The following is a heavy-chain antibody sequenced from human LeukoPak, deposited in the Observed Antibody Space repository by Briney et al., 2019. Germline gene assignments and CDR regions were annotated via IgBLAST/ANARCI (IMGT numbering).Heavy chain of an antibody. Sequence: GGSLSLSCTSCGFILRRYSMICLRQAPGKGLEWVSSISSSSTYIYYADSVKGRFTISRDNAKNSLYLKMNSLRAEDTAVYYCARLHGSELLRVPYDAFDIWGQGTMVTVSS. J-gene: IGHJ3*02. CDR3: ARLHGSELLRVPYDAFDI. CDR1: GFILRRYS. V-gene: IGHV3-21*01. D-gene: IGHD1-26*01. CDR2: ISSSSTYI.